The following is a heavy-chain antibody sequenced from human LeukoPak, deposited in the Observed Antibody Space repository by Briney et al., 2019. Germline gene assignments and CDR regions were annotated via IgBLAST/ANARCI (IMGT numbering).Heavy chain of an antibody. CDR1: GFTFSTYD. J-gene: IGHJ3*02. CDR3: AREVEDAFDI. Sequence: PGGSLRLSCAASGFTFSTYDMNWVRQATGKGLEWVSAIGTAGDTYYPGSVKGRFTISRESAKNSLYLQMNSLRAGDTAVYYCAREVEDAFDIWGQGTMVTVSS. V-gene: IGHV3-13*01. CDR2: IGTAGDT.